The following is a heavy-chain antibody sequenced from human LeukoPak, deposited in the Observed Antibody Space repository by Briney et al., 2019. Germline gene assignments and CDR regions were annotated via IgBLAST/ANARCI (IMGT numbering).Heavy chain of an antibody. Sequence: PGGSLRLSCAASGFTFSSYAMSWVRQAPGKGLEWVAVISYDGSNKYYADSVKGRFTISRDNSKNTLYLQMNSLRAEDTAVYYCAKDQYWSPVTIIPYYYYGMDVWGQGTTVTVSS. CDR1: GFTFSSYA. J-gene: IGHJ6*02. V-gene: IGHV3-30*18. CDR3: AKDQYWSPVTIIPYYYYGMDV. D-gene: IGHD4-17*01. CDR2: ISYDGSNK.